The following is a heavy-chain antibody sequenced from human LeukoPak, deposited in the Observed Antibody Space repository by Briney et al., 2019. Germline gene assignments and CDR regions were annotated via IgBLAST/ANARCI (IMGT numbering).Heavy chain of an antibody. CDR1: GFTFSSYA. D-gene: IGHD3-22*01. Sequence: RTGGSLRLSCAASGFTFSSYAMHWVRQAPGKGLEWVAVISYNGSNKYYADSVKGRFTISRDNSKNTLYLQMNSLRAEDTAVYYCARDLGNYYDSSGYSHWGQGTMVTVSS. V-gene: IGHV3-30-3*01. CDR2: ISYNGSNK. CDR3: ARDLGNYYDSSGYSH. J-gene: IGHJ3*01.